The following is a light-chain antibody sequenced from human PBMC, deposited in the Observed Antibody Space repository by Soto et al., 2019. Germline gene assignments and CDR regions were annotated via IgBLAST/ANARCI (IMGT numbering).Light chain of an antibody. J-gene: IGKJ5*01. CDR3: QQYNNWPAIT. V-gene: IGKV3-15*01. Sequence: ETMMTQSPATLSVSPGERASLSCRASQSVRTNLAWYQQKPGQAPRLLIYGASTRPTGIPARFSGTGSGTEFTLTISSLQSEDFAIYYCQQYNNWPAITFGQGTRLEIK. CDR1: QSVRTN. CDR2: GAS.